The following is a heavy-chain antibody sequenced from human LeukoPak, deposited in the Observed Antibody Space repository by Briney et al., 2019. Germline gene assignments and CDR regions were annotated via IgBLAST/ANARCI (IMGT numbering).Heavy chain of an antibody. CDR1: GYTLTELS. Sequence: ASVKVSCKVSGYTLTELSMHWVRQAPGKGLEWMGGFDPEDGETIYAQKFQGRVTMTEDTSTDTAYMELSSLRSEDTAVYYCATEWGADDAFDIWGQGTTVTVSS. D-gene: IGHD1-26*01. CDR2: FDPEDGET. J-gene: IGHJ3*02. CDR3: ATEWGADDAFDI. V-gene: IGHV1-24*01.